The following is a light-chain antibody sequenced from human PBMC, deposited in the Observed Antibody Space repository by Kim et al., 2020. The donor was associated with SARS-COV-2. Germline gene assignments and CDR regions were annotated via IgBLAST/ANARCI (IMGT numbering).Light chain of an antibody. CDR2: GAS. Sequence: DIVLTRSPGTLSLSPGERATLSRRASQSVSSSYLAWYQQKPGQAPRLLIYGASSRATGIPDRFSGSGSGTDFTLTISKLEPEDFAVYYCQQYGSSLYTFGQGTKLEI. V-gene: IGKV3-20*01. CDR3: QQYGSSLYT. CDR1: QSVSSSY. J-gene: IGKJ2*01.